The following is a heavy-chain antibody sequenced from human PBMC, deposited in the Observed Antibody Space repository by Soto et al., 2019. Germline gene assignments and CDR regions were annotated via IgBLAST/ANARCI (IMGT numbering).Heavy chain of an antibody. CDR3: ARERGRFDDILTGRPEGLAHYYYYGMDV. CDR1: GYTFTGYY. Sequence: GASVKVSCKASGYTFTGYYMHWVRQAPGQGLEWMGWINPNSGGTNYAQKFQGWVTMTRDTSISTAYMELSRLRSDDTAVYYCARERGRFDDILTGRPEGLAHYYYYGMDVWGQGTTVTVSS. CDR2: INPNSGGT. J-gene: IGHJ6*02. D-gene: IGHD3-9*01. V-gene: IGHV1-2*04.